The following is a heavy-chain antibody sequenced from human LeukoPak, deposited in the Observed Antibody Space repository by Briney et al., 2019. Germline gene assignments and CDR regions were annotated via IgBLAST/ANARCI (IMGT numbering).Heavy chain of an antibody. J-gene: IGHJ6*02. CDR3: ARDRRPGSYGHGSDHYYYGVDV. CDR2: ISYDGSNK. V-gene: IGHV3-30-3*01. CDR1: GFTFSSYA. Sequence: GGSLRLSCAASGFTFSSYAMRWVRQAPGKGLEWVAVISYDGSNKYYADSVKGRFTISRDNSKNTLYLQMNSLRAEDTAVYYCARDRRPGSYGHGSDHYYYGVDVWGQGTTVTVSS. D-gene: IGHD2-2*01.